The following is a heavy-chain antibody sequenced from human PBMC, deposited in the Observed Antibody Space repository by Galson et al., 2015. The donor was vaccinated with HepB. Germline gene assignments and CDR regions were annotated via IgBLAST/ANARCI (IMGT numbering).Heavy chain of an antibody. CDR3: ARDEGSSIAVAVPFDY. Sequence: SVKVSCKASGGTFSSYAISWVRQAPGQGLEWMGRISPILGIENYAQKFQGRVTITADKSTSTAYMELSSLRSEDTAVYYCARDEGSSIAVAVPFDYWGQGTLVTVSA. V-gene: IGHV1-69*04. CDR2: ISPILGIE. D-gene: IGHD6-19*01. J-gene: IGHJ4*02. CDR1: GGTFSSYA.